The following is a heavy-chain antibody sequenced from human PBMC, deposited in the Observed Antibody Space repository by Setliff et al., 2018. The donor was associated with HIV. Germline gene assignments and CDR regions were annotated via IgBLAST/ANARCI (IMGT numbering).Heavy chain of an antibody. CDR3: ARSITTAGTVFYY. V-gene: IGHV6-1*01. J-gene: IGHJ4*02. CDR2: TFHRSKWYS. D-gene: IGHD6-13*01. Sequence: PSQTLSLTCAISGDSVSNYSAAWNWIRQSPSRGLEWLGRTFHRSKWYSDYAESVRSRITINPDTSKNQLSLQLHSVTPGDTAVYYCARSITTAGTVFYYWGQGTLVTVSS. CDR1: GDSVSNYSAA.